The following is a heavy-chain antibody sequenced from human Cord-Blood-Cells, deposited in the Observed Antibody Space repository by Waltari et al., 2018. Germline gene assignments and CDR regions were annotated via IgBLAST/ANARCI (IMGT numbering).Heavy chain of an antibody. V-gene: IGHV4-4*02. Sequence: QVQLQESGPGLVKPSGTLSLTCAVSGGSIRSSNWWSWVRQPPGKGLEWIGEIYHSGRNNYNPSLKSRGTISVDKSKNQFSLKLSSVTAADTAVYYCARSNWNYYFQHWGQGTLVTVSS. CDR1: GGSIRSSNW. CDR2: IYHSGRN. J-gene: IGHJ1*01. D-gene: IGHD1-7*01. CDR3: ARSNWNYYFQH.